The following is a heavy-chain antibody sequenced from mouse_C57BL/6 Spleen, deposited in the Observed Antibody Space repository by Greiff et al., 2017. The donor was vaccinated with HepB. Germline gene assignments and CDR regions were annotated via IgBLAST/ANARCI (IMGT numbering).Heavy chain of an antibody. CDR1: GYTFTSYW. Sequence: QVQLQQPGAELVKPGASVKMSCKASGYTFTSYWITWVKQRPGQGLEWIGDIYPGSGSTNYNEKFKSKATMTVDTSSSTAYMQHSSMTSEDSAVCYCARGLLRGGAMDYWGKGTSVTVSS. V-gene: IGHV1-55*01. J-gene: IGHJ4*01. CDR3: ARGLLRGGAMDY. D-gene: IGHD2-3*01. CDR2: IYPGSGST.